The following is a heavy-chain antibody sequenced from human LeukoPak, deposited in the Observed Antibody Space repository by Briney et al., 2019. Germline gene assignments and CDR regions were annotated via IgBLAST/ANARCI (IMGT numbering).Heavy chain of an antibody. J-gene: IGHJ4*02. CDR3: ARLFGYSSCCFDY. Sequence: GESLKISCKGSGYSFTNNWIGWVRQLPGKGLELMGIIYPGDSDTRYSPSFQGQVNISADKSISTAYLQWSSLKASDTTMYYCARLFGYSSCCFDYWGQGTLVTVSS. V-gene: IGHV5-51*01. CDR2: IYPGDSDT. D-gene: IGHD6-13*01. CDR1: GYSFTNNW.